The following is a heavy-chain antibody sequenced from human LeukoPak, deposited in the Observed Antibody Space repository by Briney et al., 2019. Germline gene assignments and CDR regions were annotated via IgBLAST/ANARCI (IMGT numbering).Heavy chain of an antibody. CDR2: IKQDGSER. Sequence: GGSLRLSRAASGFTFSSYWMSWVRQAPGKGLEWVANIKQDGSERYYVDSVKGRFTISRQNAKSSLFLQMNSLRAEDTAVYYCARHRSGGSQDDAFDIWGQGTMVTVSS. CDR1: GFTFSSYW. D-gene: IGHD2-15*01. V-gene: IGHV3-7*01. J-gene: IGHJ3*02. CDR3: ARHRSGGSQDDAFDI.